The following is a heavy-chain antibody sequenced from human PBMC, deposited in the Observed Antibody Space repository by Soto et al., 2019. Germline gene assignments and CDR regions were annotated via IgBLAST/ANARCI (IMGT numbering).Heavy chain of an antibody. CDR1: GGSVSSGSHY. Sequence: QLQESGPGLVKPSETLSLTCAVSGGSVSSGSHYWSWIQQPPGKGLEWIASIYYSGSTNYNPSLNSRVTISVDTSKNQFSLRLTSVTAADTAVYYCARDRKRGYSGYDFDCWGQGTLVTVSS. D-gene: IGHD5-12*01. CDR3: ARDRKRGYSGYDFDC. CDR2: IYYSGST. J-gene: IGHJ4*02. V-gene: IGHV4-61*01.